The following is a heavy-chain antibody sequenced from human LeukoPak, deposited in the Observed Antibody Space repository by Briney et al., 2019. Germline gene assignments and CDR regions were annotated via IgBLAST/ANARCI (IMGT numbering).Heavy chain of an antibody. Sequence: SETLSLTCTVSGRSISSYYWSWIRQPAGKGLEWIGRIYTSGSTNYNPSLKSRVTMSVDTSKNQFSLKLSSVTAADTAVYYCARGYDFWSGYYKPTKRDYYYYGMDVWGQGTTVTVSS. CDR3: ARGYDFWSGYYKPTKRDYYYYGMDV. V-gene: IGHV4-4*07. CDR1: GRSISSYY. D-gene: IGHD3-3*01. CDR2: IYTSGST. J-gene: IGHJ6*02.